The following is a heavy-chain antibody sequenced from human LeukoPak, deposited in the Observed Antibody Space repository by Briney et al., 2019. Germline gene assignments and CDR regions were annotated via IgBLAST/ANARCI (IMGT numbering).Heavy chain of an antibody. CDR3: ARLGYCSSTSCYTPYYYGMDV. CDR2: IYYSGST. Sequence: SETLPLTCTVSGGSISSYYWSWIRQPPGKGLEGIGYIYYSGSTNYNPSLKSRVTISVDTSKNQFSLKLSSVTAADTAVYYCARLGYCSSTSCYTPYYYGMDVWGQGTTVTVSS. D-gene: IGHD2-2*02. V-gene: IGHV4-59*08. J-gene: IGHJ6*02. CDR1: GGSISSYY.